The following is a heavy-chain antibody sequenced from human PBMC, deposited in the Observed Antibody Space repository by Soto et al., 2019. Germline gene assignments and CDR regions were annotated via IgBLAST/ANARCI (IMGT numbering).Heavy chain of an antibody. CDR1: GGSISSGGYY. CDR3: ARVKVDILTERSKYYFDY. Sequence: SETLSLTCTVSGGSISSGGYYWSWIRQHPGKGLEWIGYIYYSGSTYYNPSLKSRVTISVDTSKNQFSLKLSSVTAADTAVYYCARVKVDILTERSKYYFDYWGQGTLVTVSS. CDR2: IYYSGST. V-gene: IGHV4-31*03. D-gene: IGHD3-9*01. J-gene: IGHJ4*02.